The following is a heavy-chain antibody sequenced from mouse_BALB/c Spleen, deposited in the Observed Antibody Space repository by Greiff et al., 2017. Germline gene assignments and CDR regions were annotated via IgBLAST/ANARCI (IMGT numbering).Heavy chain of an antibody. CDR3: ARQLGLSWFAY. CDR2: IWGDGST. Sequence: VQLQESGPGLVAPSQSLSITCTVSGFSLTGYGVNWVRQPPGKGLEWLGMIWGDGSTDYNSALKSRLSISKDNSKSQVFLKMNSLQTDDTARYYCARQLGLSWFAYWGQGTLVTVSA. D-gene: IGHD3-1*01. V-gene: IGHV2-6-7*01. J-gene: IGHJ3*01. CDR1: GFSLTGYG.